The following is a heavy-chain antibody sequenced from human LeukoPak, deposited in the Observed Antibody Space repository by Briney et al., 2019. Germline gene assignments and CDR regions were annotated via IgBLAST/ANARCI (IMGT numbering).Heavy chain of an antibody. J-gene: IGHJ3*02. CDR3: ARVTDSTGVWAFDI. V-gene: IGHV4-59*11. CDR2: IRYSGST. Sequence: SETLSLTCTVSGDSIRSHYWSWIRQPPGKRLEWIVYIRYSGSTSYHPSLKNRVTTSLDTSKNQFSLNLNSVTAADTAVYYCARVTDSTGVWAFDIWGQGTMVTVSS. D-gene: IGHD1-1*01. CDR1: GDSIRSHY.